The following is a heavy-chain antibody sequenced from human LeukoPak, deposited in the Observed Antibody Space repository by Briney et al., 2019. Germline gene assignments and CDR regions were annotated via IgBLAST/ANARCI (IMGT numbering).Heavy chain of an antibody. CDR3: VREGHLIVEVSSDAFDI. J-gene: IGHJ3*02. Sequence: GGSLRLSCAASGFTFSSYWMSWVRQAPGKGLEWVANIKQDGSEKYYVDSVKGRFTISRDNAKNSLYLQMNSLRAEDTAVYYCVREGHLIVEVSSDAFDIWGQGTMVTVSS. CDR1: GFTFSSYW. V-gene: IGHV3-7*01. D-gene: IGHD3-22*01. CDR2: IKQDGSEK.